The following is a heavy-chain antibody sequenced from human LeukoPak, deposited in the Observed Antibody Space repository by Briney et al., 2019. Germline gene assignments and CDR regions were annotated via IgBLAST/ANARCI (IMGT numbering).Heavy chain of an antibody. CDR2: INQGGTEK. CDR3: AGNLMDV. Sequence: PGGSLRLSCVGSGFTFGNYWMTWVRQAPGRGLQWVANINQGGTEKNYVASVEGRFTISRDNAKSSVYLQMNSLRVEDTAVYYCAGNLMDVWGKGTTVIVSS. CDR1: GFTFGNYW. J-gene: IGHJ6*04. D-gene: IGHD2/OR15-2a*01. V-gene: IGHV3-7*01.